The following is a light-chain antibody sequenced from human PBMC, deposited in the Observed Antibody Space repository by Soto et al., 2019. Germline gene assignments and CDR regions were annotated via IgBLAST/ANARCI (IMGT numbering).Light chain of an antibody. CDR2: EVN. J-gene: IGLJ1*01. Sequence: QSALTQPPSASGSPGQSVTISCTGTSSDVGAYNYVSWYQHHPGKAPKLMVYEVNKRPSGVPDRFSGSKSGNTASLTGSGLQAEDEADYYCTSHSGTSNSPHSFGPGTKHTVL. CDR1: SSDVGAYNY. V-gene: IGLV2-8*01. CDR3: TSHSGTSNSPHS.